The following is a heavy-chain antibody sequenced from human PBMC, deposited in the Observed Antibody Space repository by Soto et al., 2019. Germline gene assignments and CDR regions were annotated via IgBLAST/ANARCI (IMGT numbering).Heavy chain of an antibody. Sequence: GGSLRLSCAASGFTFSSYAMSWVRQAPGKGLEWVSAISGSGGSTYYADSVKGRFTISRDNSKNMLYLQMNSLRAEDTAVYYCAINSGSYYFNWYFDYWGQGTLVT. CDR2: ISGSGGST. D-gene: IGHD1-26*01. J-gene: IGHJ4*02. CDR1: GFTFSSYA. CDR3: AINSGSYYFNWYFDY. V-gene: IGHV3-23*01.